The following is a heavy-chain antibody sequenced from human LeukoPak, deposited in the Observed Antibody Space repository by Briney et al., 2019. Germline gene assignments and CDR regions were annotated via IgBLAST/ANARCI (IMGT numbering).Heavy chain of an antibody. CDR1: GGTFSSYA. V-gene: IGHV1-69*05. J-gene: IGHJ4*02. CDR3: ARDPPDYYDSSGYPAFFDY. Sequence: GSSVKVSCKASGGTFSSYAISWVRQAPGQGLEWMGGIIPIFGTANYAQKFQGRVTITTDESTSTAYMELSSLRSEDTAVYYCARDPPDYYDSSGYPAFFDYWGQGTLVTVSS. D-gene: IGHD3-22*01. CDR2: IIPIFGTA.